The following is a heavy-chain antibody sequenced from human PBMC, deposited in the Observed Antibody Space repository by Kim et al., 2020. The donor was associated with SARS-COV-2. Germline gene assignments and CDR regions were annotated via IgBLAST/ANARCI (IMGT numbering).Heavy chain of an antibody. CDR1: GGTFSDFP. Sequence: SVKVSCKASGGTFSDFPISWVRQAPGEGPEWMGKIIPILQTVTYAQTFQGRVTITADRSTNTAYMELSSLRSDDTAVYYCASPNRPYSIGHQFFFAYWG. J-gene: IGHJ4*01. V-gene: IGHV1-69*08. CDR2: IIPILQTV. CDR3: ASPNRPYSIGHQFFFAY. D-gene: IGHD1-26*01.